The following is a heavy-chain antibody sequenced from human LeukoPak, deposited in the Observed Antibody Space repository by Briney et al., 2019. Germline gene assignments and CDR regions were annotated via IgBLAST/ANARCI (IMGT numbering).Heavy chain of an antibody. CDR1: GYIFSSYS. CDR3: ARDGDYYDSSGYYPY. D-gene: IGHD3-22*01. V-gene: IGHV3-7*01. J-gene: IGHJ4*02. CDR2: IKQDGSEK. Sequence: GGSLRLSCVGSGYIFSSYSMNWVRQAPGKGLEWVANIKQDGSEKYYVDSVKGRFTISRDNAKNSLYLQMNSLRAEDTAVYYCARDGDYYDSSGYYPYWGQGTLVTVSS.